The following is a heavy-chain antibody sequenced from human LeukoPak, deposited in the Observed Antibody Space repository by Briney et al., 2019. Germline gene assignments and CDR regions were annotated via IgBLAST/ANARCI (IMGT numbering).Heavy chain of an antibody. CDR1: GITFSNYN. D-gene: IGHD3-22*01. Sequence: PGGSLRLSCAAPGITFSNYNMNWVRQAPGKGPEWISSITSSSSYTLYADSVKGRFTISRDNAKNSLYLQMNSLRAEGTAVYYCARDTTIPWFDPWGQGTLVTVSS. CDR2: ITSSSSYT. CDR3: ARDTTIPWFDP. J-gene: IGHJ5*02. V-gene: IGHV3-21*01.